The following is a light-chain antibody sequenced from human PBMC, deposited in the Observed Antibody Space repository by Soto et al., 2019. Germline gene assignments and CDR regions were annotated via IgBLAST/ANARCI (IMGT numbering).Light chain of an antibody. J-gene: IGKJ2*01. CDR1: QSVSSY. V-gene: IGKV3-11*01. CDR3: QHRRNWPYT. Sequence: EIVLTQSPATLSLSPGERATLSCRASQSVSSYLAWYQQKPGQAPRLLIYDASNRATGIPARFSGSGSGTDFTLTISSLEPEDFAVYYCQHRRNWPYTFGQGTTLEIK. CDR2: DAS.